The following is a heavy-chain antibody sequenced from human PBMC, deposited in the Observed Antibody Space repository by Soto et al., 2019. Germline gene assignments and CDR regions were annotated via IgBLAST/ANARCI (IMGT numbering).Heavy chain of an antibody. CDR2: INVGGDI. CDR1: GFTVSTYE. V-gene: IGHV3-13*01. CDR3: VRGEMRSSSGHTWFDP. Sequence: PGGSLRLSCAASGFTVSTYEMHWVRQGTGKGLEWVSRINVGGDIFYSGYVKGRFTVSRDYARNSAYLQMNSLRIGDTAVYYCVRGEMRSSSGHTWFDPWGQGVLVTVSS. D-gene: IGHD6-6*01. J-gene: IGHJ5*02.